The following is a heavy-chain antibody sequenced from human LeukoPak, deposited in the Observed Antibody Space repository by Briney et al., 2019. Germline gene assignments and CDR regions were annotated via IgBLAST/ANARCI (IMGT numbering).Heavy chain of an antibody. J-gene: IGHJ4*02. CDR2: IIAIFGTA. D-gene: IGHD3-22*01. Sequence: GASVKVSCKASGYTLTSYSTDCVRQAPGQGLDWMGGIIAIFGTANYAQKFQGRVTITADESTSTAYMELSSLRSEDTAVYYCARDRGDDSSGYYFPSYYFDYWGQGTLVTVSS. CDR1: GYTLTSYS. CDR3: ARDRGDDSSGYYFPSYYFDY. V-gene: IGHV1-69*13.